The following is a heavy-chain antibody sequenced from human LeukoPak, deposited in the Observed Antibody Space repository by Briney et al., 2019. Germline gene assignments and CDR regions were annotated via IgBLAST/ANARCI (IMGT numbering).Heavy chain of an antibody. CDR3: AKSFTVTNWFDP. Sequence: GGSLRLSCAASGFTFSSYAMSWVRQAPGKGLEWVSAISGSGGSTYYADSVKGRFTISRDNSKNTLYLQMNSLSAEDTAVYYCAKSFTVTNWFDPWGQGTLVTVSS. CDR2: ISGSGGST. D-gene: IGHD4-17*01. V-gene: IGHV3-23*01. CDR1: GFTFSSYA. J-gene: IGHJ5*02.